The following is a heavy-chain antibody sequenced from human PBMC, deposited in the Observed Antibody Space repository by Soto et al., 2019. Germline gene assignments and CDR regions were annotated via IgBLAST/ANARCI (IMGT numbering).Heavy chain of an antibody. CDR3: AREYISGYGTFIDY. J-gene: IGHJ4*02. D-gene: IGHD5-12*01. CDR1: GFTFSSYW. CDR2: INSDGSSK. Sequence: EVQLVESGGGLVQPGGSLRLSCAASGFTFSSYWMHWVRQAQGKGLLWVSRINSDGSSKSNADSVKGRFTISRDNAKNTLYLQMNSLRAEDTAVYYCAREYISGYGTFIDYWGQGTLVTVSS. V-gene: IGHV3-74*01.